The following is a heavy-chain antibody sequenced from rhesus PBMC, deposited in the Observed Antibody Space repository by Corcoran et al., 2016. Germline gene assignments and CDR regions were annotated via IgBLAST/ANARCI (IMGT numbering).Heavy chain of an antibody. J-gene: IGHJ6*01. CDR3: ARGTSRLLQGYGLDS. V-gene: IGHV4-80*01. CDR2: INGNSGST. CDR1: GASISSYW. Sequence: QVQLQESGPGLVKPSETLSLTCAVSGASISSYWWNWIRKPRGKGLEWIGRINGNSGSTNDNPSLKSRVTISKDASKNQFSLKLSSVTAADTAVYYCARGTSRLLQGYGLDSWGQGVVVTVSS. D-gene: IGHD3-28*01.